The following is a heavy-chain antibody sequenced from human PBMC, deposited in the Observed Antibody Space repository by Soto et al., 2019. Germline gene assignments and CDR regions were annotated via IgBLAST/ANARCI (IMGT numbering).Heavy chain of an antibody. CDR2: ISGYNGNT. V-gene: IGHV1-18*01. Sequence: QVQLVQSGAEVKKPGDSVKVSCKASGYTFTTYGISWVRQAPGQGLEWMGWISGYNGNTHFAQKFHGRVTMTTDTSTSTVYMELRSLRSDDTAVYYCARENVHSTTGRDFDYWGQGTLVTVSS. J-gene: IGHJ4*02. CDR3: ARENVHSTTGRDFDY. CDR1: GYTFTTYG. D-gene: IGHD1-1*01.